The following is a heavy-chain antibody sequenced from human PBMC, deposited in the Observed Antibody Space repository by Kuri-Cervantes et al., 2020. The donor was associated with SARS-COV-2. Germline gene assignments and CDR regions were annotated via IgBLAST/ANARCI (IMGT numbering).Heavy chain of an antibody. CDR1: GYTFTTYG. J-gene: IGHJ4*02. Sequence: ASVKVSCKASGYTFTTYGISWVRQAPGQGLEWMGWISASNGNTNYAQSLQGRVTITTYSSTSTAYLELRSLRSEDTAVYYCARAVIDFWSGGRSGFSQSGLDYWGQGTQVTVSS. D-gene: IGHD3-3*01. CDR2: ISASNGNT. V-gene: IGHV1-18*01. CDR3: ARAVIDFWSGGRSGFSQSGLDY.